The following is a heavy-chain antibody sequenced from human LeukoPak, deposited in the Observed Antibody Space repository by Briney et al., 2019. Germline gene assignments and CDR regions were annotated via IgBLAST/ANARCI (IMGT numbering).Heavy chain of an antibody. CDR1: GFTFSDHY. V-gene: IGHV4-59*11. CDR2: IYYSGST. J-gene: IGHJ3*02. Sequence: PGGSLRLSCAASGFTFSDHYMDWVRQAPGKGLEWIGYIYYSGSTNYNPSLKSRVTVSVDTSKNQFSLKLSSVTAADTAVYYCARDAAVDNAFDIWGQGTMVTVSS. CDR3: ARDAAVDNAFDI. D-gene: IGHD5-12*01.